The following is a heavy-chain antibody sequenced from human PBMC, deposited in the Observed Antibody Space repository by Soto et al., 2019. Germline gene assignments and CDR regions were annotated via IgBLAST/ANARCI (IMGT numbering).Heavy chain of an antibody. J-gene: IGHJ6*02. CDR3: ARDRTEGAARGMDV. Sequence: QVPLVQSGAEVKKPGASVKVSCTASGYTFTGYYMHWVRQAPGQGLEWMGWINPNSGGTKYAQKFQGWVTMTRDTSSSTAYMELSRLRSDDTAVYYCARDRTEGAARGMDVWGHGATVTVS. CDR1: GYTFTGYY. CDR2: INPNSGGT. D-gene: IGHD1-26*01. V-gene: IGHV1-2*04.